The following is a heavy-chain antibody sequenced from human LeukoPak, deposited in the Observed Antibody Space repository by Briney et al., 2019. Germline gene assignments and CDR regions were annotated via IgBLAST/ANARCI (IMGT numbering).Heavy chain of an antibody. CDR3: ARQPSGTAAFDI. CDR1: GGSISSYY. J-gene: IGHJ3*02. Sequence: SETLSLTCGVSGGSISSYYWSWIRQSPGKGLEWIAYIYHSGNTNYNPSFKSRVTISVDTSKNQFSLKLTSVAAADTAIYYCARQPSGTAAFDIWAQGTMVTVSS. V-gene: IGHV4-59*08. CDR2: IYHSGNT. D-gene: IGHD1/OR15-1a*01.